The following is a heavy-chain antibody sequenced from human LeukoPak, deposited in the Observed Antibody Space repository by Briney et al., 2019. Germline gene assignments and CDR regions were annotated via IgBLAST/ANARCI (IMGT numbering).Heavy chain of an antibody. Sequence: ASVKVSCKASGYTFTGYYMHWVRQAPGQGLEWMGWINPNSGGTNYAQKLQGRVSMTTDTSTSTANMELRSLRSDDTAVYFCARGVVVTVPSFDNWGQGTLVTVSS. CDR3: ARGVVVTVPSFDN. CDR1: GYTFTGYY. D-gene: IGHD2-21*02. CDR2: INPNSGGT. V-gene: IGHV1-2*02. J-gene: IGHJ4*02.